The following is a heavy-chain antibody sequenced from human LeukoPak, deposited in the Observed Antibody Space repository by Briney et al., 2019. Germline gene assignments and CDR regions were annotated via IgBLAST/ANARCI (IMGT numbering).Heavy chain of an antibody. CDR3: AELGITMIGGV. CDR1: GFTFSSYE. V-gene: IGHV3-48*03. CDR2: ISSSGSTI. Sequence: GGSLRLSCAASGFTFSSYEMNWVRQAPGEGLGWVSYISSSGSTIYYADTVKGRFTISRDNAKNSLYLQMNSLRAEDTAVYYCAELGITMIGGVWGKGTTVTISS. D-gene: IGHD3-10*02. J-gene: IGHJ6*04.